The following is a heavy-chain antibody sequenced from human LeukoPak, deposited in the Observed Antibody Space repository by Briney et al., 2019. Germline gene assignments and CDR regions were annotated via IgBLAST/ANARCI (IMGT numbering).Heavy chain of an antibody. V-gene: IGHV4-34*01. J-gene: IGHJ3*02. CDR1: GGSFSGYY. CDR3: ARDRGYDSSGADAFDI. CDR2: INHSGST. D-gene: IGHD3-22*01. Sequence: PSETLSLTCAVYGGSFSGYYWSWIRQPPGKGLEWIGEINHSGSTNYNPSLKSRVTISVDTSKNQFSLKLSSVTAADTAVYYCARDRGYDSSGADAFDIWGQGTMVTVSS.